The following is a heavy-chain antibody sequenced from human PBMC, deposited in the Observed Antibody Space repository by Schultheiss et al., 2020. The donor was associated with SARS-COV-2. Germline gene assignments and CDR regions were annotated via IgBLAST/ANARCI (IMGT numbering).Heavy chain of an antibody. CDR3: ARRYYYDTKPFDY. V-gene: IGHV5-51*01. Sequence: GESLKISCKGSGYSFTSYWIGWVRQMPGKGLEWMGIIYPGDSDTRYSPSFQGHVTISADKSISTAYLQWSSLKASDTAMYYCARRYYYDTKPFDYWGQGTLVTVSS. CDR2: IYPGDSDT. D-gene: IGHD3-22*01. J-gene: IGHJ4*02. CDR1: GYSFTSYW.